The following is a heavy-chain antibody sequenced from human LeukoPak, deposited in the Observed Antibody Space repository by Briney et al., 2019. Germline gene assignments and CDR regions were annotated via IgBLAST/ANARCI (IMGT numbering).Heavy chain of an antibody. CDR3: ARVAKSNYYDSSGYYNHNWFDP. J-gene: IGHJ5*02. CDR1: GYTFTGYY. CDR2: INPNSGGT. V-gene: IGHV1-2*02. D-gene: IGHD3-22*01. Sequence: ASVKVSCKASGYTFTGYYMHWVRQAPGQGLEWMGWINPNSGGTNYAQKLQGRVTMTRDTSISTAYMELSRLRSDDTVVYYCARVAKSNYYDSSGYYNHNWFDPWGQGTLVIVSS.